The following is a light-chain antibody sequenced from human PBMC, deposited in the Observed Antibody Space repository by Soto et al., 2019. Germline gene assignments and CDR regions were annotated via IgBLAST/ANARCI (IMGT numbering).Light chain of an antibody. CDR2: DAS. J-gene: IGKJ1*01. V-gene: IGKV3-20*01. CDR1: QSVSRNY. CDR3: QQYGSSPWT. Sequence: EIVMTQSPVTLSVSPGERATLSCRASQSVSRNYLAWYQQKPGQAPRLLIYDASSRPTGIPVRFSGSGSGTDFTLTISRLEPEDFAVYYCQQYGSSPWTFGLGTKVDIK.